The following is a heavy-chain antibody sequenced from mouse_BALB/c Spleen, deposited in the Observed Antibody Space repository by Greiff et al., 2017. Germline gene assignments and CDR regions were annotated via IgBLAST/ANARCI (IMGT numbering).Heavy chain of an antibody. CDR1: GYTFTDYW. V-gene: IGHV1-69*01. D-gene: IGHD2-1*01. CDR3: ARRYGNYYFDY. CDR2: IDTSDSYT. J-gene: IGHJ2*01. Sequence: QVQLQQPGAELVMPGASVKMSCKASGYTFTDYWMHWVKQRPGQGLEWIGAIDTSDSYTSYNQKFKGKATLTVDESSSTAYMQLSSLTSEDSAVYYCARRYGNYYFDYWGQGTTLTVSS.